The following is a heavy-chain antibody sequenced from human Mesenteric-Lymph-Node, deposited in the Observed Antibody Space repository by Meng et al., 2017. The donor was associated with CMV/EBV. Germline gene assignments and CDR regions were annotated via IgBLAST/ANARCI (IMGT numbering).Heavy chain of an antibody. CDR1: GFTFRRTP. CDR3: SREATNYCDQ. D-gene: IGHD5-12*01. CDR2: ISPDGADK. Sequence: LSCVAAGFTFRRTPMHWVRLAPGKGLEWMAVISPDGADKFYADSLKDRFTISRDNSKNTLYVQINSLTTEDTAMCYCSREATNYCDQWGQGTLVTVSS. V-gene: IGHV3-30-3*01. J-gene: IGHJ4*02.